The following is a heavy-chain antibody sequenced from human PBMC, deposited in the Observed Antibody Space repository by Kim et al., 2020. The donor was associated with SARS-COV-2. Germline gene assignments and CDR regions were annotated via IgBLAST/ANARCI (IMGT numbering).Heavy chain of an antibody. CDR3: ARQGSGSGTHGALHI. J-gene: IGHJ3*02. CDR2: TDPSGDT. CDR1: VGSFSGYF. D-gene: IGHD3-10*01. V-gene: IGHV4-34*01. Sequence: SETLSLTCAVYVGSFSGYFWTWIRQVPGKGLEWIGETDPSGDTRYNPSLQSRVTILVDKSKNQFSLKLISVISADTAVYYCARQGSGSGTHGALHIWGPGTRATVSS.